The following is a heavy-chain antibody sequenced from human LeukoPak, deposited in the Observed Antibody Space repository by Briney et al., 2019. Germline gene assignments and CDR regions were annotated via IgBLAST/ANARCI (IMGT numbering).Heavy chain of an antibody. CDR2: INPNSGGT. J-gene: IGHJ6*02. V-gene: IGHV1-2*02. Sequence: ASVKVSCKASGYTFTGYYMHWVRQAPGQGLEWMGWINPNSGGTNYAQKLQGRVSMTTDTSTSTAYMELRGLRSDDTAVYYCCSGGSTYYYYGLDVWGQGTTVTVSS. CDR3: CSGGSTYYYYGLDV. CDR1: GYTFTGYY. D-gene: IGHD2-15*01.